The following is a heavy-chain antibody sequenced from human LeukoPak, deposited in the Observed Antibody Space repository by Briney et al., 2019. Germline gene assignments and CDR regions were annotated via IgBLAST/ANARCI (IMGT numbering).Heavy chain of an antibody. D-gene: IGHD3-3*01. V-gene: IGHV1-2*02. J-gene: IGHJ4*02. CDR1: GYTFTGYY. Sequence: ASVKVSCKASGYTFTGYYMHWVRQAPGQGLEWMGWINPNSGGTNYAQKFQGRVTMTRDTSISTAYVELSRLRSDDTAVYYCARGKYYDFWSGYYKDYWGQGTLVTVSS. CDR3: ARGKYYDFWSGYYKDY. CDR2: INPNSGGT.